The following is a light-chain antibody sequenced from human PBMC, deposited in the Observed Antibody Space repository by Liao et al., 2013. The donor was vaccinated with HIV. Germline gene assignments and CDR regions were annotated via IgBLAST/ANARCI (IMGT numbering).Light chain of an antibody. CDR1: NIGIKS. Sequence: SYVLTQPPSVSVAPGKTARITCGGNNIGIKSVHWYQQKPGQAPVLVIYYDSDRPSGIPERFSGSNSGNTATLTISGTQTMDEADYYCQAWDSTAAVFGTGTEVTVL. CDR3: QAWDSTAAV. CDR2: YDS. V-gene: IGLV3-21*01. J-gene: IGLJ1*01.